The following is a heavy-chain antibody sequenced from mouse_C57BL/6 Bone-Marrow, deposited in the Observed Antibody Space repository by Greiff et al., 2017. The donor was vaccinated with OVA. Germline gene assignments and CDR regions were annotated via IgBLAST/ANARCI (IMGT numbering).Heavy chain of an antibody. CDR3: ARGRWSSYYFDY. CDR2: IYPRSGNT. V-gene: IGHV1-81*01. CDR1: GYTFTSYG. Sequence: QVQLKESGAELARPGASVKLSCKASGYTFTSYGISWVKQRTGQGLEWIGEIYPRSGNTYYNEKFKGKATLTADKSSSTAYMQLSSLTSEDSAVYYCARGRWSSYYFDYWGQGTTLTVSS. J-gene: IGHJ2*01. D-gene: IGHD2-3*01.